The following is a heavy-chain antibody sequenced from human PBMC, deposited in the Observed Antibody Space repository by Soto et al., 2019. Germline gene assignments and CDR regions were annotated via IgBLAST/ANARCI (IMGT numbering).Heavy chain of an antibody. CDR3: ARDYRSSGNSLRTLTGY. D-gene: IGHD3-3*01. CDR1: GYTFTSYG. V-gene: IGHV1-18*01. CDR2: ISAYNGNT. J-gene: IGHJ4*02. Sequence: ASVKVSCKASGYTFTSYGISWVRQAPGQGLEWMGWISAYNGNTNYAQKLQGRVTMTTDTSTSTAYMELRSLRSDDTAVYYCARDYRSSGNSLRTLTGYWGQGTLVTVSS.